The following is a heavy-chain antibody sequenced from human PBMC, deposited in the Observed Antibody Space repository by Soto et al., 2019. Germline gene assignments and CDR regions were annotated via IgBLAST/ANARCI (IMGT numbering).Heavy chain of an antibody. V-gene: IGHV3-21*01. CDR3: ARPGEDCSSTSCFQYYYYGMDV. CDR2: ISSSSSYI. CDR1: GFTFSSYS. Sequence: GGSLRLSCAASGFTFSSYSMNWVRQAPGKGLEWVSSISSSSSYIYYADSVKGRFTISRDNAKNSLYLQMNSLRAEDTAVYYGARPGEDCSSTSCFQYYYYGMDVWGQGTTVTVSS. D-gene: IGHD2-2*01. J-gene: IGHJ6*02.